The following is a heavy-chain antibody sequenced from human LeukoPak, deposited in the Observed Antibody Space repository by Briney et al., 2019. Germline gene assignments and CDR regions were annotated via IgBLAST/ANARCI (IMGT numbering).Heavy chain of an antibody. V-gene: IGHV3-23*01. Sequence: GGSLRLSCAASGFTFSSYAMTWVRQAPGKGLEWVSGISASGGNTYYAGSVKGRFTISRDNSKNTLYLQMNSLRAEDTAVYYCAKENTVTTSGSPFDIWGQGTMVTVSS. J-gene: IGHJ3*02. CDR2: ISASGGNT. CDR3: AKENTVTTSGSPFDI. CDR1: GFTFSSYA. D-gene: IGHD4-17*01.